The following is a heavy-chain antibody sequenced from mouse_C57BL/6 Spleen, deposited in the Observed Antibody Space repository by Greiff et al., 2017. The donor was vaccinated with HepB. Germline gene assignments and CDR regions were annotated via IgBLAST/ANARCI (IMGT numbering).Heavy chain of an antibody. CDR3: ARGGLRAMDY. V-gene: IGHV5-16*01. D-gene: IGHD2-2*01. CDR1: GFTFSDYY. J-gene: IGHJ4*01. Sequence: EVKLVESEGGLVQPGSSMKLSCTASGFTFSDYYMAWVRQVPEKGLEWVANINYDGSSTYYLDSLKSRFIISRDNAKNILYLQMSSLKSEDTATYYCARGGLRAMDYWGQGTSVTVSS. CDR2: INYDGSST.